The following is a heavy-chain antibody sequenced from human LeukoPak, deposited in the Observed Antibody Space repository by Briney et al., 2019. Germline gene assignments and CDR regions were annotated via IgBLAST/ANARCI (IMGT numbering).Heavy chain of an antibody. J-gene: IGHJ4*02. CDR1: GYSISSGYY. CDR2: IYHSGST. Sequence: SETLSLTCTVSGYSISSGYYWGWIRQPPGKGPEWIGSIYHSGSTYYNSSLKSRVTISVDTSKNQFSLKLSSVTAADTAVYYCARTSSSGLVGGYYFDYWGQGTLVTVSS. CDR3: ARTSSSGLVGGYYFDY. D-gene: IGHD6-19*01. V-gene: IGHV4-38-2*02.